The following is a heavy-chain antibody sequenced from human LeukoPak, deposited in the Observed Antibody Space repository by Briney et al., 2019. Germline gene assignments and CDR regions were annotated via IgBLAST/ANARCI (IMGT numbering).Heavy chain of an antibody. CDR1: GGSFSGYY. Sequence: ASETLSLTCAVYGGSFSGYYWSWVRQAPGKGLEWVSSISGSGGTTHYADSVQGRFTISRDNFKNTLDLQMNSLRADDTAIYYCAKEAVGGTTYCNQRTWTYYFDCWGQGTLVTVSS. D-gene: IGHD1-7*01. J-gene: IGHJ4*02. CDR2: ISGSGGTT. V-gene: IGHV3-23*01. CDR3: AKEAVGGTTYCNQRTWTYYFDC.